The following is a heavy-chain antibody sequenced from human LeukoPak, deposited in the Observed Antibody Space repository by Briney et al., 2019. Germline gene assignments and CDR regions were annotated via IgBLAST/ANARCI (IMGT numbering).Heavy chain of an antibody. J-gene: IGHJ4*02. CDR3: ARRHNSGRNYFDF. D-gene: IGHD6-19*01. V-gene: IGHV4-59*08. CDR2: IYYSGST. Sequence: SETLSLTCTVSGGSISDYYWSWIRQPPGKGLEWIGYIYYSGSTNYNPSLKSRVTISGDTSKDLFSLKLSSVTAADTAVYYCARRHNSGRNYFDFWGQGTLVTVSS. CDR1: GGSISDYY.